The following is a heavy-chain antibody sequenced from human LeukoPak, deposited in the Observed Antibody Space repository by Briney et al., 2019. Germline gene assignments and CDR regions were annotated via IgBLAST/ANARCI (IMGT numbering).Heavy chain of an antibody. J-gene: IGHJ4*02. D-gene: IGHD3-22*01. CDR3: AKANYYDSSGHIDY. V-gene: IGHV3-69-1*01. CDR1: GFTFSSFP. Sequence: GGSLRLSCAASGFTFSSFPMNWVRQAPGKGLEWLSYISAPTTIFYTDSVKGRFTISRDNAKNSLYLQMNSLRAEDTALYYCAKANYYDSSGHIDYWGQGTLVTVSS. CDR2: ISAPTTI.